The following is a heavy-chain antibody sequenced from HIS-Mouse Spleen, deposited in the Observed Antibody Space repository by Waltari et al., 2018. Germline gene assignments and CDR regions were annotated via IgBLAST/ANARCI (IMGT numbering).Heavy chain of an antibody. D-gene: IGHD1-26*01. CDR1: GFTFSSYG. CDR2: ISYDGSNK. J-gene: IGHJ4*02. V-gene: IGHV3-30*18. Sequence: QVQLVESGGGVVQPGRSLRLSCAASGFTFSSYGMHWVRQAPGKGVEWVAVISYDGSNKYYADSGKGRFTISRDNSKNTLYLQMNSLRAEDTAVYYCAKDRGSQFDYWGQGTLVTVSS. CDR3: AKDRGSQFDY.